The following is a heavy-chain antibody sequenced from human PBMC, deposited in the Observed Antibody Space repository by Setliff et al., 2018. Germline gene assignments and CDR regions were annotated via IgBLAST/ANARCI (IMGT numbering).Heavy chain of an antibody. V-gene: IGHV1-69*10. Sequence: SVKVSCKASGGTFSSYAISWVRQAPGQGFEWMGGIIPILGIANYAQKFQGRVTITADESTSTAYMELSSLRSEDTAVYYCARSSLLSEQQSDAFDIWGQGTMVTVSS. CDR2: IIPILGIA. D-gene: IGHD6-13*01. CDR3: ARSSLLSEQQSDAFDI. CDR1: GGTFSSYA. J-gene: IGHJ3*02.